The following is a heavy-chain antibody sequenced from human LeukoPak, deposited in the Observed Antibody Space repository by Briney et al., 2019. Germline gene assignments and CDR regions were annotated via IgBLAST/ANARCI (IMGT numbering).Heavy chain of an antibody. CDR3: ARVDVDIVVVPAAEYNWFDP. J-gene: IGHJ5*02. CDR2: INPNSGGT. D-gene: IGHD2-2*03. Sequence: ASVKVSCKASGYTFTGYYMHWVRQAPGQGLEWMGWINPNSGGTNYAQKFQGRVTMTRDTSISTAYMELSRLRSDDTAVYYCARVDVDIVVVPAAEYNWFDPWGQGTLVTVSS. CDR1: GYTFTGYY. V-gene: IGHV1-2*02.